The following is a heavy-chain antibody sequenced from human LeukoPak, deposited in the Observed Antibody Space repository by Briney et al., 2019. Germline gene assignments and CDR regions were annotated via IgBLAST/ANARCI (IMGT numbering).Heavy chain of an antibody. CDR2: ISYDGTNK. Sequence: PGGPLRLSCTASEFTFRSHIMHWVRQAPGKGLEWVAVISYDGTNKYYADSVKRRFTISRDNSKNTLYLQMNSLRPEDTAVYYCARDRTGDSVCDCWGEGTLVTVSS. V-gene: IGHV3-30-3*01. D-gene: IGHD4-17*01. CDR3: ARDRTGDSVCDC. CDR1: EFTFRSHI. J-gene: IGHJ4*02.